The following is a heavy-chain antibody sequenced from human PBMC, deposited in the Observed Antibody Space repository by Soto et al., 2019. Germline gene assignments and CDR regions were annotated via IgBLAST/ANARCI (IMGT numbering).Heavy chain of an antibody. CDR3: ARWKRITMVRGVTIKDSYYYRMDV. J-gene: IGHJ6*02. CDR2: INHSGST. D-gene: IGHD3-10*01. Sequence: SETLSLTCAVYGGSFSGYYWSWIRQPPGKGLEWIGEINHSGSTNYNPSLKSRVTISVDTSKNQFSLKLSSVTAADTAVYYCARWKRITMVRGVTIKDSYYYRMDVWGQGTTVTVSS. V-gene: IGHV4-34*01. CDR1: GGSFSGYY.